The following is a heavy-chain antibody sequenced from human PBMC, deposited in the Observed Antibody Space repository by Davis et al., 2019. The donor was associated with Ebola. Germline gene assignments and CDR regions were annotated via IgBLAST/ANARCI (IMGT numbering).Heavy chain of an antibody. CDR3: ARDGYDFWSGYMGWFDP. J-gene: IGHJ5*02. CDR2: INPNSGGT. CDR1: GYTFTSYY. Sequence: ASVKVSCKASGYTFTSYYMHWVRQAPGQGLEWMGWINPNSGGTNYAQKFQGRVTMTRDTSISTAYMELSRLRSDDTAVYYCARDGYDFWSGYMGWFDPWGQGTLVTVSS. V-gene: IGHV1-2*02. D-gene: IGHD3-3*01.